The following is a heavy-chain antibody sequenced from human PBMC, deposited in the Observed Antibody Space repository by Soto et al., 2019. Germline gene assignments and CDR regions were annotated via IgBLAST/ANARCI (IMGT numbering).Heavy chain of an antibody. CDR1: GGSISSYY. CDR3: ARLSDCSGGRCYSAYFDY. V-gene: IGHV4-59*01. J-gene: IGHJ4*02. D-gene: IGHD2-15*01. Sequence: SETLSLTCTVSGGSISSYYWSWIRQPPGKGLGWIGYIYYTGNTNYNPSLKSRGTISVDTSKNQFSLKLTSETSADTAVYYCARLSDCSGGRCYSAYFDYWGQGTLVTVSS. CDR2: IYYTGNT.